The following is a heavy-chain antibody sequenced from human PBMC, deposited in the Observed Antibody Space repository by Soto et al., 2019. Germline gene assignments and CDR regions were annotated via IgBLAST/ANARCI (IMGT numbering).Heavy chain of an antibody. J-gene: IGHJ5*02. CDR2: IYYSGST. CDR3: ARLPVAAAGRYNWFDP. Sequence: PSETLSLTCTVSGVSTSSYYWSWIRQPPGKGLEWIGYIYYSGSTNYNPSLKSRVTISVDTSKNQFSLKLSSVTAADTAVYYCARLPVAAAGRYNWFDPWGQGTLVTVSS. CDR1: GVSTSSYY. V-gene: IGHV4-59*08. D-gene: IGHD6-13*01.